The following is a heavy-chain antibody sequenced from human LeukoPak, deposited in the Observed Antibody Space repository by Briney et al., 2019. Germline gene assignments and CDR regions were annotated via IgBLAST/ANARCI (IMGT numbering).Heavy chain of an antibody. V-gene: IGHV1-69*06. CDR2: IIPIFGTA. D-gene: IGHD1-1*01. Sequence: SVKVSCKASGGTVSSYAISWVRQAPGQGLEWMGGIIPIFGTANYAQKFQGRVTITADKSTSTVYMEVSSLRSEDTAVYCCAREEHLERQPSYGMDVWGKGTTVTVSS. J-gene: IGHJ6*04. CDR3: AREEHLERQPSYGMDV. CDR1: GGTVSSYA.